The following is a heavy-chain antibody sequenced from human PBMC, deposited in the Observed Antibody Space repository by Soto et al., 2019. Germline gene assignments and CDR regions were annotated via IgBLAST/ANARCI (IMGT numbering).Heavy chain of an antibody. CDR2: IKQDGSEK. CDR1: GFTFSSYW. V-gene: IGHV3-7*03. J-gene: IGHJ3*02. CDR3: ARGGDFWSGYYRGAFDI. Sequence: WGSLRLSCAASGFTFSSYWMSWVRQAPGKGLEWVANIKQDGSEKYYVDSVKGRFTISRDNAKNSLYLQMNSLRAEDTAVYYCARGGDFWSGYYRGAFDIWGQGTMVTVSS. D-gene: IGHD3-3*01.